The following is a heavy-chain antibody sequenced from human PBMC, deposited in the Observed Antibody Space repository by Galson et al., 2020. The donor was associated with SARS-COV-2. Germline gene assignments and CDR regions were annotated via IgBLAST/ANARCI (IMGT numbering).Heavy chain of an antibody. V-gene: IGHV5-51*01. J-gene: IGHJ3*02. CDR2: IYPGDSDT. CDR3: ARHSSPPEPYYYDSSAMAAFDI. CDR1: GYSFTSYW. Sequence: GESLKISCKGSGYSFTSYWIGWVRQMPGKGLEWMGIIYPGDSDTRYSPSFQGQVTISADKSISTAYLQWSSLKASDTAMYYCARHSSPPEPYYYDSSAMAAFDIWGQGTMVTVSS. D-gene: IGHD3-22*01.